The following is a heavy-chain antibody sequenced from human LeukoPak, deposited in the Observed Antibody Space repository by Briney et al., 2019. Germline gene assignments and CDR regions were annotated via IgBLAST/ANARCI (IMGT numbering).Heavy chain of an antibody. CDR1: GGSISSYY. Sequence: SETLSLTCTVSGGSISSYYWSWIRQPPGKGLEWIGYIYYSGSTNYNPSLKSRVTISADTSKNQFSLKLSSVTAADTAVYYCAISQGSADPYYYGMDVWGQGTTVTVSS. CDR3: AISQGSADPYYYGMDV. CDR2: IYYSGST. V-gene: IGHV4-59*08. J-gene: IGHJ6*02. D-gene: IGHD3-3*02.